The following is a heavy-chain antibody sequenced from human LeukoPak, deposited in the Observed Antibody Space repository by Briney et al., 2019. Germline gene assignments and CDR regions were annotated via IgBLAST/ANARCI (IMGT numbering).Heavy chain of an antibody. Sequence: ASVKVSCKASGYTFTSYGISWVRQAPGQGPGWMGWISAYNGNTNYAQKLQGRVTMTTDTSTSTAYMELRSLRSDDTAVYYCARVVYDFWSGYYIDYWGQGTLVTVSS. CDR1: GYTFTSYG. D-gene: IGHD3-3*01. V-gene: IGHV1-18*01. CDR2: ISAYNGNT. J-gene: IGHJ4*02. CDR3: ARVVYDFWSGYYIDY.